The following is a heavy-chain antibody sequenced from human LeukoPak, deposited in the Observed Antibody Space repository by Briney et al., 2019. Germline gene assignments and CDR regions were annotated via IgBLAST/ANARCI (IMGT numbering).Heavy chain of an antibody. J-gene: IGHJ4*02. CDR2: INSDASST. CDR3: VRVAAVAGADFDY. D-gene: IGHD6-19*01. CDR1: GFTFSSYW. V-gene: IGHV3-74*01. Sequence: GGSLRLSCAASGFTFSSYWMHWVRQAPGKGLVWVSRINSDASSTSYADSVKGRFTISRDNAKNTLYLQMNSLRAGDTAVYYCVRVAAVAGADFDYWGQGTLVTVSS.